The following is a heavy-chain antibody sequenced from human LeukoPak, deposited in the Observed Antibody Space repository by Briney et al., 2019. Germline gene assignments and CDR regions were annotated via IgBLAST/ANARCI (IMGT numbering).Heavy chain of an antibody. D-gene: IGHD3-16*01. J-gene: IGHJ3*02. CDR2: INHDGSST. CDR3: AKLSPSLNAFDI. CDR1: GFTFTTFW. Sequence: GGSLRLSCATSGFTFTTFWMHWVRQAPGKGLVWVSRINHDGSSTNYADSVKGRFTISRDNAKNTLYLQMNSLRAEDTAVYYCAKLSPSLNAFDIWGQGTMVTVSS. V-gene: IGHV3-74*01.